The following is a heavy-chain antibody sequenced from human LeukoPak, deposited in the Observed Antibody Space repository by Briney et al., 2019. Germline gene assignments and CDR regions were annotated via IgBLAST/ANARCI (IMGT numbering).Heavy chain of an antibody. D-gene: IGHD5-12*01. J-gene: IGHJ4*02. V-gene: IGHV3-33*01. Sequence: GRSLRLSCAASGFTFSSYGMHWVRQAPGKGLEWVAVIWYDGSNKYYADSVKGRFTISTDTAKNTLYLQMNSLRADDTAVYYCAREFTGYGNTDYWGQGTLVTVSS. CDR3: AREFTGYGNTDY. CDR2: IWYDGSNK. CDR1: GFTFSSYG.